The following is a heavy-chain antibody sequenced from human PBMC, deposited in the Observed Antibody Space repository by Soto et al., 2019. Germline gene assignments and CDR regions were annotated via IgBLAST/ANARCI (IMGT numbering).Heavy chain of an antibody. Sequence: SVKVSCKASGGTFSGYTISWVRQAPGQGLEWMGRIIPILGIANYAQKFQGRVTITADKSTSTAYMELSSLRSEDTAVYYCATPTPTGYSSGWADAFDIWGQGTMVTVSS. CDR3: ATPTPTGYSSGWADAFDI. D-gene: IGHD6-19*01. CDR2: IIPILGIA. V-gene: IGHV1-69*02. J-gene: IGHJ3*02. CDR1: GGTFSGYT.